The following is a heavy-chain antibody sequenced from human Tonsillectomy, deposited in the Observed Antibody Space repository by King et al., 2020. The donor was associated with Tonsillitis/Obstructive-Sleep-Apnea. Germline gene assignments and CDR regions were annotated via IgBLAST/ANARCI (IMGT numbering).Heavy chain of an antibody. V-gene: IGHV1-24*01. CDR2: FDPEDGET. CDR1: GYTLTELS. Sequence: QLVQSGAEVKKPGASVKVSCKVSGYTLTELSMHWVRQAPGKGLEWMGGFDPEDGETIYAQKFQGRVTMTEDTSTDTAYMELSSLRSEDTAVYYCAPLSGPDSSGYPNYYGMDVWGQGTTVTVSS. J-gene: IGHJ6*02. D-gene: IGHD3-22*01. CDR3: APLSGPDSSGYPNYYGMDV.